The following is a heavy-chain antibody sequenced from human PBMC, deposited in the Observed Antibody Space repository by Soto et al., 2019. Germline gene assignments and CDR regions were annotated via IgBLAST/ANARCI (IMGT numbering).Heavy chain of an antibody. J-gene: IGHJ6*02. CDR3: ARDLHILSMGYGMDV. V-gene: IGHV3-30-3*01. CDR1: GFIFSTYA. D-gene: IGHD3-9*01. CDR2: ISYDGSNI. Sequence: QVQLVESGGGVVHPGRSLRLSCAASGFIFSTYALNWVRQAPGKGLEWVAGISYDGSNIYYADSVKGRFTISRDNSKNTLYLQMNSLRAEDTAGVYCARDLHILSMGYGMDVWGQGTTVTVSS.